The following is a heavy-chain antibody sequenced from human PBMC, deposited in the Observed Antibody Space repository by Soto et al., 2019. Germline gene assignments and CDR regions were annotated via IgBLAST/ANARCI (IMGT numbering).Heavy chain of an antibody. J-gene: IGHJ4*02. V-gene: IGHV1-18*01. Sequence: ASLKVSCKASGYTFTSYGISWVGQAPGQGREWMGWISAYNGNTNYAQRLQGRVTMTTDTSTSTAYRELRSLRSDDTAVYYCAKASRYCSGGSCSPLVFLDYWGQGPLVTAYS. CDR2: ISAYNGNT. D-gene: IGHD2-15*01. CDR3: AKASRYCSGGSCSPLVFLDY. CDR1: GYTFTSYG.